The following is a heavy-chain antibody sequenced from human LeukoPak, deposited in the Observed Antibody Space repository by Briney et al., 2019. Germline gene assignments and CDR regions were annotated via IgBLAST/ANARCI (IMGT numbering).Heavy chain of an antibody. J-gene: IGHJ4*02. D-gene: IGHD6-19*01. V-gene: IGHV3-20*04. CDR2: INWSGGRT. CDR1: GFTFSKYW. CDR3: AKRSNSGWNLDY. Sequence: PGGSLRLSCAASGFTFSKYWMHWVRQAPGKGLEWVSGINWSGGRTGYADSVKGRFTISRDNAKNSLYLQMNSLRAEDTALYYCAKRSNSGWNLDYWGQGTLVTVSS.